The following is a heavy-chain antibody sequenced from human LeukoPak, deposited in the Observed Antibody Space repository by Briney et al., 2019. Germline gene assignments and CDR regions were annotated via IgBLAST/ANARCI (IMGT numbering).Heavy chain of an antibody. D-gene: IGHD3-10*01. Sequence: GGSLRLSCAASGFTLSSYGMSWVRQAPGKGLEWVAVISYDGSNKYYADSVKGRFTISRDNSKNTLYLQMNSLRAEDTAVYYCAKDFHYYGSGSDFDYWGQGTLVTVSS. J-gene: IGHJ4*02. V-gene: IGHV3-30*18. CDR1: GFTLSSYG. CDR2: ISYDGSNK. CDR3: AKDFHYYGSGSDFDY.